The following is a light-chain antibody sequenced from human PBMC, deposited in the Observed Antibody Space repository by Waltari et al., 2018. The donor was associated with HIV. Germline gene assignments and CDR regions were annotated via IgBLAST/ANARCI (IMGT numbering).Light chain of an antibody. CDR2: EVS. Sequence: QSALTQPASVSGSPGQSITISCTGTSSDIGGYNYVSWYQHHPGKAPKLMIYEVSNRPLGVSNRFSGSKSGNTASLTISGLQAEDEADYYCSSYTSSNTLVFGTGTKVTVL. CDR3: SSYTSSNTLV. V-gene: IGLV2-14*01. J-gene: IGLJ1*01. CDR1: SSDIGGYNY.